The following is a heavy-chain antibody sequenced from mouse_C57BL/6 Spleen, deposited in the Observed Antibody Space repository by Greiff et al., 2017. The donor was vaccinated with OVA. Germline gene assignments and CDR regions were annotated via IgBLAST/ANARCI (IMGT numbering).Heavy chain of an antibody. J-gene: IGHJ1*03. CDR3: ARDPNGDEYFDV. CDR1: GYSITSGYY. V-gene: IGHV3-6*01. D-gene: IGHD4-1*02. CDR2: ISYDGSN. Sequence: DVQLQESGPGLVKPSQSLSLTCSVTGYSITSGYYWNWIRQFPGNKLEWMGYISYDGSNNYNPSLKNRISITRDTSKNQFFLKLNSVTAEDTATYYCARDPNGDEYFDVWGTGTTVTVAS.